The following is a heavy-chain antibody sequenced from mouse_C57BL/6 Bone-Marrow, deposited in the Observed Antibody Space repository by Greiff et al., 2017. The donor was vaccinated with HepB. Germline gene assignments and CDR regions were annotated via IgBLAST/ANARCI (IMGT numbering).Heavy chain of an antibody. V-gene: IGHV3-6*01. D-gene: IGHD1-1*01. J-gene: IGHJ4*01. CDR3: ARASTVVATDAMDY. Sequence: EVQLQESGPGLVKPSQSLSLTCSVTGYSITSGYYWNWIRQFPGNKLEWMGYISYDGSNNYNPSLKNRISITRDTSKNPFFLKLNSVTTEDTATYYCARASTVVATDAMDYWGQGTSVTVSS. CDR2: ISYDGSN. CDR1: GYSITSGYY.